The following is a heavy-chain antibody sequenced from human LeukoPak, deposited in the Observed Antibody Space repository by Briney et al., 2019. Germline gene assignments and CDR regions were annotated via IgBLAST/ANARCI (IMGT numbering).Heavy chain of an antibody. CDR3: ARVRWNDLDPWFDP. Sequence: GASVKVSCKASGYTFTGYYMHWVRQAPGQGLEWMGWINPNSGGTNYAQKFQGRVTMTRDTSISTAYMELSRLRPDDTAVYYCARVRWNDLDPWFDPWGQGTLVTVSS. J-gene: IGHJ5*02. CDR2: INPNSGGT. V-gene: IGHV1-2*02. CDR1: GYTFTGYY. D-gene: IGHD1-1*01.